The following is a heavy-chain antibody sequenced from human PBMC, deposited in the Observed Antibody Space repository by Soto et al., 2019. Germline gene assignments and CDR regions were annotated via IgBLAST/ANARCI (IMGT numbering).Heavy chain of an antibody. CDR3: AREGSEYQLLPPFYYYGMDV. J-gene: IGHJ6*02. CDR1: GYTFTSYG. V-gene: IGHV1-18*01. D-gene: IGHD2-2*01. Sequence: ASVKVSCKASGYTFTSYGISWVRQAPGQGLEWMGWISAYNGNTNYAQKLQGRVTMTTDTSTSTAYMELRSLRSDDTAVYYCAREGSEYQLLPPFYYYGMDVWGHGTTVTVSS. CDR2: ISAYNGNT.